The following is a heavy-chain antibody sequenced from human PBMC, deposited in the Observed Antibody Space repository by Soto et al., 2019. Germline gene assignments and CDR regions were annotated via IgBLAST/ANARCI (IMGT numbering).Heavy chain of an antibody. Sequence: SLKVSCKASGGTFSIYAISWVRQAPGQGLGWMGGIIPMSGATNYAQKFQGRVTFTADESTNTAYLELTSLRSEDTAVYYCARGGPENDYWGQGTLVTVSS. V-gene: IGHV1-69*13. CDR1: GGTFSIYA. D-gene: IGHD1-26*01. J-gene: IGHJ4*02. CDR2: IIPMSGAT. CDR3: ARGGPENDY.